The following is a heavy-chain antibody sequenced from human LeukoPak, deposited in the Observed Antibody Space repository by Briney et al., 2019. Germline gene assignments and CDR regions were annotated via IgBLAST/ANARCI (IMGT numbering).Heavy chain of an antibody. CDR1: GGSISSYY. J-gene: IGHJ4*02. Sequence: SETLSLTCTVSGGSISSYYWSWIRQPPGKGLEWIGYIYYSGGTNYNPSLKSRVTISVDTSKNQFSLKLSSVTAADTAVYYCARVGGNWNHKFLFDYWGQGTLVTVSS. CDR3: ARVGGNWNHKFLFDY. D-gene: IGHD1-14*01. V-gene: IGHV4-59*01. CDR2: IYYSGGT.